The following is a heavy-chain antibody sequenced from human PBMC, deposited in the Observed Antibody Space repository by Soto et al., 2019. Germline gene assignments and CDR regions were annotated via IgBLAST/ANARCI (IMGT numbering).Heavy chain of an antibody. J-gene: IGHJ4*02. V-gene: IGHV4-59*08. CDR2: IYYSGST. CDR3: ARLEGYSGSYFDY. Sequence: SETLSLTCTVSGGSISSYYWSWIRQPPGKGLEWIGYIYYSGSTNYNPSHKSRVPISIDRSKNKFSLKLSSVTAADTAVYYCARLEGYSGSYFDYWGQGTLVTVSS. CDR1: GGSISSYY. D-gene: IGHD1-26*01.